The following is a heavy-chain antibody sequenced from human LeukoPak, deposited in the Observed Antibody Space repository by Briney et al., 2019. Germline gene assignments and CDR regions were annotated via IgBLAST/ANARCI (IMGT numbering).Heavy chain of an antibody. CDR1: GFTFSSYV. CDR2: ISGSGGST. J-gene: IGHJ4*02. V-gene: IGHV3-23*01. Sequence: GGSLRLSCAASGFTFSSYVMSWVRQAPGKGLKWVSTISGSGGSTYYADSVKGRFTNCRDNSKNTLYMQMNSLRAEDTAVYYCAKVLVQLVTPPHLDYWGQRTLLTLSS. D-gene: IGHD6-13*01. CDR3: AKVLVQLVTPPHLDY.